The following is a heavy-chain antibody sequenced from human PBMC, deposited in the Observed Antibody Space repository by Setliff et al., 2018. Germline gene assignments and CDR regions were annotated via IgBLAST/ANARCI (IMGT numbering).Heavy chain of an antibody. CDR3: AKFSSVPGSRFFDY. D-gene: IGHD2-2*01. J-gene: IGHJ4*02. CDR2: NSGGSST. CDR1: GFTFSSSS. Sequence: QAGGSLRLSCAASGFTFSSSSMTWVRQAPGKGLEWVSANSGGSSTYYADSVKGRFTISRDNSKNTLYLQMNSLRAEDTAIYSCAKFSSVPGSRFFDYWGQGALVTVSS. V-gene: IGHV3-23*01.